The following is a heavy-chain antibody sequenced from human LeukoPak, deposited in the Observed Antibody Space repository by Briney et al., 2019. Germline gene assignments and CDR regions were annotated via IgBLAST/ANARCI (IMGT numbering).Heavy chain of an antibody. J-gene: IGHJ6*02. CDR2: IRSKANSYAT. V-gene: IGHV3-73*01. Sequence: GGSLRLSCAASGFTFSGSAMHWVRQASGKGLEWVGRIRSKANSYATAYAASVKGRFTISRDGSKNTAYLQMNSLKTEDTAVYYCTRQGISYDYFNYGMDVWGQGTTVTVSS. D-gene: IGHD6-13*01. CDR1: GFTFSGSA. CDR3: TRQGISYDYFNYGMDV.